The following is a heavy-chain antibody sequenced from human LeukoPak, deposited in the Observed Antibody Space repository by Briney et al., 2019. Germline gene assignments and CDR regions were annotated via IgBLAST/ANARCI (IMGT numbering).Heavy chain of an antibody. D-gene: IGHD3-10*01. Sequence: KPSGTLSLTCAVSGGSISSSNWWSWVRQPPGKGLEWIGEIYHSGSTNYNPSLKSQVTISVDKSKNQFSLKLSSVTAADTAVYYCARGLWFGEYYFDYWGQGTLVTVSS. V-gene: IGHV4-4*02. CDR3: ARGLWFGEYYFDY. J-gene: IGHJ4*02. CDR2: IYHSGST. CDR1: GGSISSSNW.